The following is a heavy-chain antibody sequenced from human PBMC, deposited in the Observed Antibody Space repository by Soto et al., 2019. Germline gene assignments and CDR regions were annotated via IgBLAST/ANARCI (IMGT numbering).Heavy chain of an antibody. Sequence: GGSLRLSCAAFGFTYNSYDVIWVRQVTGKGLEWIASMGGAGAREYSGSVKGRFIISRDNAKNSLYLQMDSLRVADTGVYYCTRATFGVGMDLWGHGTPVTVSS. J-gene: IGHJ6*02. CDR2: MGGAGAR. CDR3: TRATFGVGMDL. CDR1: GFTYNSYD. V-gene: IGHV3-13*01. D-gene: IGHD3-10*01.